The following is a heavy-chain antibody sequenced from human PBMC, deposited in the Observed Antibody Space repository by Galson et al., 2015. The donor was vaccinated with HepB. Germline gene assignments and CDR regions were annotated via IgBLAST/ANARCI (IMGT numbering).Heavy chain of an antibody. CDR3: ARIGFGELEGDY. J-gene: IGHJ4*02. D-gene: IGHD3-10*01. Sequence: QSGAEVKKPGESLKISCKASGYSFTTYWIGWVRQMPGKGLEWMGIVYPGDSETRYSPSFQGQVTISADKSISTAYLQWSSLRASDIAMYYCARIGFGELEGDYWGQGTLVTVSS. CDR1: GYSFTTYW. V-gene: IGHV5-51*01. CDR2: VYPGDSET.